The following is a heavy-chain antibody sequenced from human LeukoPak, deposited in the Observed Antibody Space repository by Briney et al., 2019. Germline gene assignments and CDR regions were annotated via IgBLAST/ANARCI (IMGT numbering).Heavy chain of an antibody. J-gene: IGHJ4*02. Sequence: ASVEVSCKASGYTFTGYYMHWVRQAPGQGLEWMGWINPNSGGTNYAQKFQGRVTMTRDTSISTAYMELSRLRSDDTAVYYCAREYYYDSSGSFDYWGQGTLVTVSS. D-gene: IGHD3-22*01. CDR1: GYTFTGYY. V-gene: IGHV1-2*02. CDR2: INPNSGGT. CDR3: AREYYYDSSGSFDY.